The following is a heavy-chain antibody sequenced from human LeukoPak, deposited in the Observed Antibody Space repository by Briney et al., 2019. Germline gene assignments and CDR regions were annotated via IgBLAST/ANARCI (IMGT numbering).Heavy chain of an antibody. Sequence: ASVKVSCKASGYTFTCYGISWVRQAPGQGLEWMGWISAYNGNTNYAQKLQGRVTMTTDTSTSTAYMELRSLRSDDTAVYYCARAKGYYYDSSGYSNWGQGTLVTVSS. D-gene: IGHD3-22*01. CDR3: ARAKGYYYDSSGYSN. CDR2: ISAYNGNT. CDR1: GYTFTCYG. J-gene: IGHJ4*02. V-gene: IGHV1-18*01.